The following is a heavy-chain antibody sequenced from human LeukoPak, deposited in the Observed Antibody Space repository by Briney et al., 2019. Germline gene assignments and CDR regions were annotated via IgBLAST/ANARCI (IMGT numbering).Heavy chain of an antibody. J-gene: IGHJ4*02. CDR1: GGSISSYY. Sequence: SETLSLTCTVSGGSISSYYWSWIPQPPGKGLDWIGYIYYSGSNNYNPSLKSRVTISVDTSKNQFSLKLSSVTAADTAVYYCATTSTPSSGWYNFDYWGQGTLVTVSS. V-gene: IGHV4-59*01. CDR2: IYYSGSN. D-gene: IGHD6-19*01. CDR3: ATTSTPSSGWYNFDY.